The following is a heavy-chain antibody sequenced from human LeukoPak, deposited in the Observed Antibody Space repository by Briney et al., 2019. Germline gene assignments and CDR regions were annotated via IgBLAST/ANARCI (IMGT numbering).Heavy chain of an antibody. D-gene: IGHD2/OR15-2a*01. J-gene: IGHJ4*02. CDR2: MSHDGFDR. CDR1: GFTFSNYA. V-gene: IGHV3-30*04. CDR3: AKDSAKKYDDY. Sequence: GRSLRLSCEASGFTFSNYALHWVRQTPGKGLEWVAVMSHDGFDRYYADSVKGRFTISRENSKNTLYLQMNSLRAEDTAVYYCAKDSAKKYDDYWGQGTLVTVSS.